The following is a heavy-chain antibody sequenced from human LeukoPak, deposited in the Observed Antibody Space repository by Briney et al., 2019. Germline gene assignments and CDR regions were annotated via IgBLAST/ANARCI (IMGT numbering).Heavy chain of an antibody. J-gene: IGHJ6*02. CDR2: IYTSGST. CDR1: GGSISSYY. CDR3: ARGLAGYYYYGMDV. Sequence: SEALSLTCTVSGGSISSYYWSWIRQPAGKGLEWIGRIYTSGSTNYNPSLKSRVTMSVGTSKNQFSLKLSSVTAADTAVYYCARGLAGYYYYGMDVWGQGTTVTVSS. V-gene: IGHV4-4*07.